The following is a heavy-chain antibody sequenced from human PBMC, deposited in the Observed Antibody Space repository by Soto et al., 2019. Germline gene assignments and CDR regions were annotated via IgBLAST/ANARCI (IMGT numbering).Heavy chain of an antibody. V-gene: IGHV1-46*03. Sequence: QVQLVQSGAEVKKPGASVKVSCKASGYTFTSYYMHWVRQAPGQGLEWMGIINPSGGSTSYAQKFQGRVTMTRDTSTRTVYMELSSLRSEDTAVYYCARDRDYGSGSYFDYYYYMDVWGKGTTVTVSS. CDR1: GYTFTSYY. J-gene: IGHJ6*03. CDR2: INPSGGST. CDR3: ARDRDYGSGSYFDYYYYMDV. D-gene: IGHD3-10*01.